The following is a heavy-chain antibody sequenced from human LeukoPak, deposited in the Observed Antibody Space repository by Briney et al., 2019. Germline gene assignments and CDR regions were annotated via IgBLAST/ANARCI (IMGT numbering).Heavy chain of an antibody. V-gene: IGHV3-7*01. D-gene: IGHD2-8*02. J-gene: IGHJ6*03. CDR1: GFTFSSYW. CDR3: VPGYYYYMDV. Sequence: GGSLRLSCAASGFTFSSYWMSWVRQAPGKGLEWVANIKQDGSEKYYVDSVKGRFTISRDNAKNSLYLQMNSLRAEDTAVYYYVPGYYYYMDVWGKGTTVTVSS. CDR2: IKQDGSEK.